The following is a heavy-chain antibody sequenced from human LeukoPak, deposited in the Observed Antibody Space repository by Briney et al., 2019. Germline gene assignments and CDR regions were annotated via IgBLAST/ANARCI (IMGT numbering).Heavy chain of an antibody. J-gene: IGHJ4*02. CDR3: VWGRYSSSWPDFDY. Sequence: SETLSLTCTDSGGSISSSSYYWGWIRQPPGKGLEWIGSIYYSGSTYYNPSLKSRVTISVDTSKNQFSLKLSSVTAADTAVYYCVWGRYSSSWPDFDYWGQGTLVTVSS. D-gene: IGHD6-6*01. CDR1: GGSISSSSYY. V-gene: IGHV4-39*01. CDR2: IYYSGST.